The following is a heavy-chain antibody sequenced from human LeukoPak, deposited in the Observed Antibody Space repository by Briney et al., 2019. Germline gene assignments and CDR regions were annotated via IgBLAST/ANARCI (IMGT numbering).Heavy chain of an antibody. CDR2: IYYSGST. D-gene: IGHD3-22*01. V-gene: IGHV4-59*08. J-gene: IGHJ3*02. CDR3: ARRVRYYYDSSGSHAFDI. Sequence: SETLSLTCTVSGGSISSYYWSWIRQPPGQGLEWIGYIYYSGSTNYNPSLKSRVTISVDTSKNQFSLKLSSVTAADTAVYYCARRVRYYYDSSGSHAFDIWGQGTMVTVSS. CDR1: GGSISSYY.